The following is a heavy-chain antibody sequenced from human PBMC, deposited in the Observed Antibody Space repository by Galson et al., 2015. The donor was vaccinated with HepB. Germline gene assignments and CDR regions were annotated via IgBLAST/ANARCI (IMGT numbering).Heavy chain of an antibody. CDR2: ISYDGSNK. V-gene: IGHV3-30-3*01. CDR1: GFTFSSYA. D-gene: IGHD2-2*01. CDR3: ARDTGTSGDYGMDV. Sequence: SLRLSCAASGFTFSSYAMHWVRQAPGKGLEWVAVISYDGSNKYYADSVKGRFTISRDNSKNTLYLQMNSLRAEDTAVYYCARDTGTSGDYGMDVWGQGTTVTVSS. J-gene: IGHJ6*02.